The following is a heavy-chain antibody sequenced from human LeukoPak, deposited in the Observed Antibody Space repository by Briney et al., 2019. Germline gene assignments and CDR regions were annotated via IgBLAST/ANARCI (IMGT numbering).Heavy chain of an antibody. D-gene: IGHD2-15*01. CDR3: ARHSSVVRGWFDP. J-gene: IGHJ5*02. CDR1: GGSISSYY. Sequence: PSETLSLTCTVSGGSISSYYWSWIRQPPGKGLEWIGYIYSSGSTNYNPSLKSRVAISVDTPKNQFSLNLTSVTAADTAVYYCARHSSVVRGWFDPWGQGARVTV. V-gene: IGHV4-4*09. CDR2: IYSSGST.